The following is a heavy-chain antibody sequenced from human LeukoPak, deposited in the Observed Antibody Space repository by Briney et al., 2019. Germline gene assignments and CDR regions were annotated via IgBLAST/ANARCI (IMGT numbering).Heavy chain of an antibody. CDR2: IIPILGIA. CDR1: GYTFTSYG. V-gene: IGHV1-69*04. CDR3: AREEPYCSGGSCYYYFDY. Sequence: ASVKVSCKASGYTFTSYGISWVRQAPGQGLEWMGRIIPILGIANYAQKFQGRVTITADKSTSTAYMELSSLRSEDTAVYYCAREEPYCSGGSCYYYFDYWGQGTLVTVSS. D-gene: IGHD2-15*01. J-gene: IGHJ4*02.